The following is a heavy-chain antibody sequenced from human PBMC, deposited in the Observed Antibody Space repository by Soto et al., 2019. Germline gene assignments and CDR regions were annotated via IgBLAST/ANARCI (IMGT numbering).Heavy chain of an antibody. J-gene: IGHJ4*01. D-gene: IGHD3-3*02. Sequence: RLSCSASGFTVSTYDMHWCRQAPGKGLEWVAIISYDGSKKYYADSVKGRFSISRDNFKNTVDLQMNSRRAEDTAVYYCVKDYRRQGTLISMTVLVAPYFDFWGHGTRVTVSS. V-gene: IGHV3-30*18. CDR3: VKDYRRQGTLISMTVLVAPYFDF. CDR2: ISYDGSKK. CDR1: GFTVSTYD.